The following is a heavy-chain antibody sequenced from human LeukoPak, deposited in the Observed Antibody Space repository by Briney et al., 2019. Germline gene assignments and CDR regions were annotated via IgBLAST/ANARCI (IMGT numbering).Heavy chain of an antibody. Sequence: SETLSLTCAVYGGSFSGYYWSWIRQPPGKGLEWTGEINHSGSTNYNPSLKSRVTISVDTSKNQFSLKLSSVTAADTAVYYCARGFITSDIVVVVGIRAFDIWGQGTMVTVSS. CDR2: INHSGST. CDR3: ARGFITSDIVVVVGIRAFDI. J-gene: IGHJ3*02. V-gene: IGHV4-34*01. D-gene: IGHD2-15*01. CDR1: GGSFSGYY.